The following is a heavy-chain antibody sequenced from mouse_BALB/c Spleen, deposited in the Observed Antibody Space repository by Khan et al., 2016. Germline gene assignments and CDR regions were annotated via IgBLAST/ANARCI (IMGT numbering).Heavy chain of an antibody. CDR3: ARSFGYSGFAY. V-gene: IGHV3-2*02. CDR2: ISYSGST. D-gene: IGHD2-2*01. J-gene: IGHJ3*01. Sequence: VQLKESGPGLVKPSQSLSLTCTVTGYSITSDYAWNWIRQFPGNKLEWMGYISYSGSTNYNPSLKSRVSITRDTSKNQVFLQLNSVTTEDTATYYCARSFGYSGFAYWGQGTLVTVSA. CDR1: GYSITSDYA.